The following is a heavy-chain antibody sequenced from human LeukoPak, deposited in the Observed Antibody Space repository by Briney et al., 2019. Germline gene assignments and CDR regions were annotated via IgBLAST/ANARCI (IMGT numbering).Heavy chain of an antibody. Sequence: GESLKISCKGSGYSFTTYWIAWVRQMPGKGLECMGIIYPGDSDTTYSPSFQGQVTISADKSINTAYLQWSSLKASDTAMYYCARAPPLVAGTFNYYYYGMDVWGQGTTVTVSS. D-gene: IGHD6-19*01. CDR1: GYSFTTYW. J-gene: IGHJ6*02. V-gene: IGHV5-51*01. CDR2: IYPGDSDT. CDR3: ARAPPLVAGTFNYYYYGMDV.